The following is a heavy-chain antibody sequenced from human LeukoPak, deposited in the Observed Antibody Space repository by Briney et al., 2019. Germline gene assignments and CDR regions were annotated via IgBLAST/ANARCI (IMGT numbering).Heavy chain of an antibody. J-gene: IGHJ5*02. CDR2: INHSGST. CDR3: ARAYYDFWSGPGRPNWFDP. D-gene: IGHD3-3*01. V-gene: IGHV4-34*01. CDR1: GGSFSGYY. Sequence: PSETLSLTCAVYGGSFSGYYWSWIRQPPGKGLEWIGEINHSGSTNYNPSLKRPVTISVDTSKNQFSLKLSSVTAADTAVYYCARAYYDFWSGPGRPNWFDPWGQGTLVTVSS.